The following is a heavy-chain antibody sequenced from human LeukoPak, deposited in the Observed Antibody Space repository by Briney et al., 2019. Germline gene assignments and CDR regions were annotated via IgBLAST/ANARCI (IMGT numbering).Heavy chain of an antibody. CDR3: ARAMPNYYGSGSYLDY. CDR2: ISSSSSYI. V-gene: IGHV3-21*01. Sequence: GGSLRLSCAASGFTFSSYSMHWVRQAPGKGLKWVSSISSSSSYIYYADSVKGRFTISRDNAKNSLYLQMNSLRAEDTAVYYWARAMPNYYGSGSYLDYWGQGTLVTVSS. J-gene: IGHJ4*02. D-gene: IGHD3-10*01. CDR1: GFTFSSYS.